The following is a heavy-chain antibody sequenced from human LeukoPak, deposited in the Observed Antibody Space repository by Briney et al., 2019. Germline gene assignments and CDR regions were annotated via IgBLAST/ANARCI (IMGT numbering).Heavy chain of an antibody. V-gene: IGHV3-23*01. Sequence: GGSLRLSCAASGFTFSSYAMSWVRQAPGKGREWVSAISGSGGSTYYADSVKGRFTISRDNSKNTLYLQMNSLRAEDTAVYYCGEYYYGSGSGWGQGTMVAVSS. CDR3: GEYYYGSGSG. CDR1: GFTFSSYA. J-gene: IGHJ3*01. CDR2: ISGSGGST. D-gene: IGHD3-10*01.